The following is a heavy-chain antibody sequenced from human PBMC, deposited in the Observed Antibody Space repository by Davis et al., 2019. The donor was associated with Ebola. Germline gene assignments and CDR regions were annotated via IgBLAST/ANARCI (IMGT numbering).Heavy chain of an antibody. D-gene: IGHD2-21*02. CDR1: GGSISSSSYY. CDR2: IYYSGST. J-gene: IGHJ4*02. Sequence: MPSETLSLTCTVSGGSISSSSYYWGWIRQPPGKGLEWIGSIYYSGSTYYNPSLKSRVTISVDTSKNQFSLKLSSVTAADTAVYYCARGVGGVTATINDYWGQGTLVTVSS. CDR3: ARGVGGVTATINDY. V-gene: IGHV4-39*07.